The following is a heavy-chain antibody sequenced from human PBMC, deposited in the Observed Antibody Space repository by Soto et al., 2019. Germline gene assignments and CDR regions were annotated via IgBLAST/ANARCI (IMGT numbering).Heavy chain of an antibody. CDR1: GFTFSSYS. Sequence: GGSLRLSCAASGFTFSSYSMNWVRQAPGKGLEWVSYISSSSSTIYYADSVKGRFTISRDNAKNSLYLQMNRLRAEDTAVYFCAKGGVRGVQMDVWGQGTTVTSP. CDR3: AKGGVRGVQMDV. CDR2: ISSSSSTI. V-gene: IGHV3-48*01. J-gene: IGHJ6*02. D-gene: IGHD3-10*01.